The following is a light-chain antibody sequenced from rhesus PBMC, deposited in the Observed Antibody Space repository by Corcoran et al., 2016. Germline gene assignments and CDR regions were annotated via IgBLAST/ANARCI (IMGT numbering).Light chain of an antibody. CDR1: QGITND. J-gene: IGKJ2*01. Sequence: DIQMTQSPSSLSASVGDRVTITCRASQGITNDLAWYQQKPGETPKLLMYEASSLQSGIPSRFSGSGFGTDFTLTISSLQSEDFATYYCQHYYSTPYSFGQGTKVEIK. CDR2: EAS. V-gene: IGKV1-25*01. CDR3: QHYYSTPYS.